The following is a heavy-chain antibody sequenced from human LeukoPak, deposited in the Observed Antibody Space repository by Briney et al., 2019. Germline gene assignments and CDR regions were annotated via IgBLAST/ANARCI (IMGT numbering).Heavy chain of an antibody. D-gene: IGHD1-26*01. Sequence: SETLSLTCTASGGSISSGGYYWSWIRQHPGKGLEWIGYIYYSGSTYYNPSLKSRVTISVDTSKNQFSLQLSSVTPEDTAAYYCARDLESGSYEHYFDYWGQGTLVTVSS. CDR2: IYYSGST. CDR1: GGSISSGGYY. J-gene: IGHJ4*02. CDR3: ARDLESGSYEHYFDY. V-gene: IGHV4-31*03.